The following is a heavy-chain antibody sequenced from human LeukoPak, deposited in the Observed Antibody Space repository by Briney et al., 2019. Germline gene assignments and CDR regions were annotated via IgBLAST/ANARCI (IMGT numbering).Heavy chain of an antibody. D-gene: IGHD6-13*01. Sequence: SETLSLTCTVSGYSISSGYYWGWIRQPPGKGLEWIGSIYHSGSTYYNPSLKSRVTISVATSKNQFSLKLSSVTAADTAVYYCARDIGGRIAAAGSYYYYYMYVWGKGTTVTVSS. J-gene: IGHJ6*03. CDR2: IYHSGST. CDR3: ARDIGGRIAAAGSYYYYYMYV. V-gene: IGHV4-38-2*02. CDR1: GYSISSGYY.